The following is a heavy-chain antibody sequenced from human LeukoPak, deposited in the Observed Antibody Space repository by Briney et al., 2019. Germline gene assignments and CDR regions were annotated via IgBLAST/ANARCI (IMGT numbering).Heavy chain of an antibody. Sequence: GGSLRLSCVASGFTFSSYYIHWVRQAPGKGLEWVSSISSASNYIYYADSLKGRFTISRDNSKNTLYLQMNSLRAEDTAVYYCAKGFYGSRYWYFDRWGRGTLVTVSS. CDR1: GFTFSSYY. J-gene: IGHJ2*01. V-gene: IGHV3-21*04. D-gene: IGHD3-10*01. CDR2: ISSASNYI. CDR3: AKGFYGSRYWYFDR.